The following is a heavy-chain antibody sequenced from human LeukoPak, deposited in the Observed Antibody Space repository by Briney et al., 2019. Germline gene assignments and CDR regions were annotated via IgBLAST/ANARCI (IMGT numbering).Heavy chain of an antibody. V-gene: IGHV3-30*04. Sequence: PGGSLRLSCAASGFTFSSYAMHWVRQAPGKGLEWVAVISYDGSNKYYADSVKGRFTISRDNSKNTLYLQMNSLRAEDTAVYYCAKDTELWSLHSYFDYWGQGTLVTVSS. CDR1: GFTFSSYA. J-gene: IGHJ4*02. CDR3: AKDTELWSLHSYFDY. D-gene: IGHD3-10*01. CDR2: ISYDGSNK.